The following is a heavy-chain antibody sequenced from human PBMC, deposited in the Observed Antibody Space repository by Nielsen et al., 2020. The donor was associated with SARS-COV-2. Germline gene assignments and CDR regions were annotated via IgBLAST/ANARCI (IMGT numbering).Heavy chain of an antibody. V-gene: IGHV3-7*01. CDR1: GFTFHDYW. J-gene: IGHJ4*02. D-gene: IGHD4/OR15-4a*01. CDR3: ARVGSYGDPEYLDY. Sequence: GESLKISCAASGFTFHDYWMTWVRQAPGKGLEWVGNIKLDGSEKYYVDSVKGRFTISRDNARNTLYLQMNSLRVEDTAVYYCARVGSYGDPEYLDYWGQGALVTVSS. CDR2: IKLDGSEK.